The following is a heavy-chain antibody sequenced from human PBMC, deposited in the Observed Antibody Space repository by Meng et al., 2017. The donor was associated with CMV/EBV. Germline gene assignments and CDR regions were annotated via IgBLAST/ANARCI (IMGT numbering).Heavy chain of an antibody. CDR3: ARAQYSRGWYYYCGMDV. J-gene: IGHJ6*02. Sequence: GESLKIPCAGSGFAFSSYAMSWVRQAPGKGLEWVSAISGSGGSTYYADSVKGRFTISRDNYKNTLYLQMNSLRAEDTAIYNCARAQYSRGWYYYCGMDVWGQGTTVTVSS. CDR1: GFAFSSYA. V-gene: IGHV3-23*01. D-gene: IGHD6-19*01. CDR2: ISGSGGST.